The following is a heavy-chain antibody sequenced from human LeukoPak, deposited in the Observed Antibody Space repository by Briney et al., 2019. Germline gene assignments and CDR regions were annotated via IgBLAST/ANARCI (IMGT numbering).Heavy chain of an antibody. Sequence: GGSLRLSCAASGFTFSSYAMHWVRQAPWKGLEYVSAISSNGGSTYYANSVKGRFTISRDNSKNTLYLQMGSLRAEDMAVYYCARDSVGSSGYYYDYWGQGTLVTVSS. D-gene: IGHD3-22*01. CDR1: GFTFSSYA. CDR2: ISSNGGST. CDR3: ARDSVGSSGYYYDY. V-gene: IGHV3-64*01. J-gene: IGHJ4*02.